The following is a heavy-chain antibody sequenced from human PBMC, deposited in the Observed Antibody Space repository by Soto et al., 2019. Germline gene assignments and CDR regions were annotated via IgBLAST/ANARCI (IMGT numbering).Heavy chain of an antibody. CDR2: IDPSDSYI. CDR3: ARHYICRGGDCYYYGMDV. CDR1: GYSWTKYW. V-gene: IGHV5-10-1*01. Sequence: PXEFLKICFKGSGYSWTKYWISWVRQIPGKGLEWMGRIDPSDSYINYSPSFQGHVTISADKSINTAYLQWSSLRASDTAIYYCARHYICRGGDCYYYGMDVWGQGTTVTVSS. D-gene: IGHD3-16*01. J-gene: IGHJ6*02.